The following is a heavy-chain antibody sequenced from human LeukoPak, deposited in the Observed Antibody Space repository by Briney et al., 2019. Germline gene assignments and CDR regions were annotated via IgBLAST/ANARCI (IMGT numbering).Heavy chain of an antibody. V-gene: IGHV4-4*07. CDR3: ARDNSAAGIDY. CDR2: IYTSGST. CDR1: GSSISSYH. D-gene: IGHD6-13*01. Sequence: PSETLSLTCTVSGSSISSYHWSWIRQPAGKGLEWIGRIYTSGSTNYNPSLKSRVTMSVDTSKNQFSLKLSSVTAADTAVYYCARDNSAAGIDYWGQGTLVTVSS. J-gene: IGHJ4*02.